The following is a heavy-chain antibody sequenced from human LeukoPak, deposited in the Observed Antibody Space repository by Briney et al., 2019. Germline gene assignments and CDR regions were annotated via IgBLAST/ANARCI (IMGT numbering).Heavy chain of an antibody. J-gene: IGHJ4*02. CDR3: AKDRLGGPYFFHY. D-gene: IGHD3-16*01. Sequence: ASVKVSCKASGYTFTSYDINWVRQATGQGLEWMGWMNPNSGNTGYAQKFQGRVTITRNTSISTAYMELSSLRSEDTAVYFCAKDRLGGPYFFHYWGQGTLVTVSS. CDR1: GYTFTSYD. V-gene: IGHV1-8*03. CDR2: MNPNSGNT.